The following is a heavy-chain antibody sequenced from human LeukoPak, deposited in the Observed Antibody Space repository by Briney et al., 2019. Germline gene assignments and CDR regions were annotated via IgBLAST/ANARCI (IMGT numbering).Heavy chain of an antibody. CDR3: ARAAAHTLGDAFDI. CDR1: EFTFSSYA. CDR2: ISYDGSNK. D-gene: IGHD6-13*01. V-gene: IGHV3-30-3*01. J-gene: IGHJ3*02. Sequence: GGSLRLSCAASEFTFSSYAMHWVRRAPGKGLEWVAVISYDGSNKYYADSVKGRFTISRDNSKNTLYLQMNSLRAEDTAVYYCARAAAHTLGDAFDIWGQGTMVTVSS.